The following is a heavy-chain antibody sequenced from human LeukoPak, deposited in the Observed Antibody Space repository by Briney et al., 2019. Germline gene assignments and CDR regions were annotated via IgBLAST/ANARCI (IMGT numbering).Heavy chain of an antibody. CDR2: MNPNSGNT. V-gene: IGHV1-8*02. Sequence: GASVKVSCKASGYTFTTYDMHWVRQASGQGLEWMGWMNPNSGNTGYAQKFQGRVTMTRNTSISTAYMELSSLRSEDTAVYYCARGHENDAFDIWGQGTMVTVSS. CDR3: ARGHENDAFDI. CDR1: GYTFTTYD. J-gene: IGHJ3*02.